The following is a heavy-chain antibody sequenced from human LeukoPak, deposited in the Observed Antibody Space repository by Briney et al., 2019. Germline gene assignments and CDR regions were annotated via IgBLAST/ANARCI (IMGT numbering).Heavy chain of an antibody. J-gene: IGHJ3*02. D-gene: IGHD3-3*01. Sequence: GASVKVSCKASGYTFTGYYMHWVRQAPGQGLEWMGWINPNSGGTNYAQKFQGRVTMTRDTSISTAYMELSRLRSDDTAVYYCARDIPVLRFLEWLPAGAFDIWGQGTMVTVSS. CDR3: ARDIPVLRFLEWLPAGAFDI. CDR1: GYTFTGYY. V-gene: IGHV1-2*02. CDR2: INPNSGGT.